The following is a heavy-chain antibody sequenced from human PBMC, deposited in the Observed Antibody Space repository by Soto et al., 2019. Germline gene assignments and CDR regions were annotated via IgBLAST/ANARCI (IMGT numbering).Heavy chain of an antibody. D-gene: IGHD5-18*01. Sequence: SETLSLTCTVSGGSISSSSYYWGWIRQPPGKGLEWIGSIYYSGSTYYNPSLKSRVTISVDTSKNQFSLKLCSVTAADTAVYYCARQLSGYSYAYFDYWGQGTLVTVSS. CDR3: ARQLSGYSYAYFDY. V-gene: IGHV4-39*01. CDR1: GGSISSSSYY. CDR2: IYYSGST. J-gene: IGHJ4*02.